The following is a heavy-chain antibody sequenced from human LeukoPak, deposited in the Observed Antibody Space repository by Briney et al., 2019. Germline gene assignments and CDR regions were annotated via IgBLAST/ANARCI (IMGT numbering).Heavy chain of an antibody. J-gene: IGHJ6*04. V-gene: IGHV3-21*01. D-gene: IGHD3-10*02. CDR3: AELGITMIGGV. CDR2: ISRSSSYI. Sequence: GGSLRLSCAASGFTFSSYSMTWVRQAPGKGLEWASSISRSSSYIYYADSVKGRFTISRDNAKNSLYLQMNSLRAEDTAVYYCAELGITMIGGVWGKGTTVTISS. CDR1: GFTFSSYS.